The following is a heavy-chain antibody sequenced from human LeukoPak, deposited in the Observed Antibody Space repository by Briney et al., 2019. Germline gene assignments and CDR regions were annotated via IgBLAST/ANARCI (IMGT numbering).Heavy chain of an antibody. Sequence: PGGSLRLSCAASGFMFPDYGMNWVRQVPGKGLEWVSGINWDASSTNHADSVKGRFTISRDNAKNSLYLQMNTLRAEDTALYYCPRDFKYCTGGVCYFTAVADYWGQGTLVTVSS. CDR2: INWDASST. CDR1: GFMFPDYG. V-gene: IGHV3-20*04. J-gene: IGHJ4*02. CDR3: PRDFKYCTGGVCYFTAVADY. D-gene: IGHD2-8*02.